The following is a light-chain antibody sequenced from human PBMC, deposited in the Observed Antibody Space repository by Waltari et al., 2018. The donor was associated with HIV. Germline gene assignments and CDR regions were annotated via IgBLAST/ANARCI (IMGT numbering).Light chain of an antibody. CDR3: QTFDTSLSGFVV. CDR2: DTN. V-gene: IGLV1-40*01. Sequence: QSVLTQPPSVSGTPAQRATISCTGISSNIGTYDDVHWYQQLPGTAPRLLIFDTNKRPSGVPDRFSGSKSGTSASLAITGLQAEDEADYYCQTFDTSLSGFVVFGGGTKLAVL. CDR1: SSNIGTYDD. J-gene: IGLJ3*02.